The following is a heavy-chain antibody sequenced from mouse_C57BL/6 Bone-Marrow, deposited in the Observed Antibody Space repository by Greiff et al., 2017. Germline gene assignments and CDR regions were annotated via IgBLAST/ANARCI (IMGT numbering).Heavy chain of an antibody. CDR1: GYTFTSYG. J-gene: IGHJ3*01. CDR3: SRGIYYDFTWFAY. V-gene: IGHV1-81*01. Sequence: QVQLQQSGAELARPGASVKLSCKASGYTFTSYGISWVKQRTGQGLEWIGEIYPRSGNTNYNEKFKGKATLTADKSSSTAYMELRSLTSEDSAVYFCSRGIYYDFTWFAYWGQGTLVTVSA. D-gene: IGHD2-4*01. CDR2: IYPRSGNT.